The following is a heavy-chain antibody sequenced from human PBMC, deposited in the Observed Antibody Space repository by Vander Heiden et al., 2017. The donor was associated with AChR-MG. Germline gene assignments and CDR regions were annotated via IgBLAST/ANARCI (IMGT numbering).Heavy chain of an antibody. Sequence: QVQLLASGGGVVQPGRCLRLSCAAPGITFRSYGMHWVRQAPGKGLGWVAVISYDGSNKYYADSVKGRFTISRDNSKNTLYLQMNSLRAEDTAVYYCAKDPRDYVYYYYGMDVWGQGTTVTVSS. CDR3: AKDPRDYVYYYYGMDV. V-gene: IGHV3-30*18. CDR1: GITFRSYG. D-gene: IGHD4-17*01. CDR2: ISYDGSNK. J-gene: IGHJ6*02.